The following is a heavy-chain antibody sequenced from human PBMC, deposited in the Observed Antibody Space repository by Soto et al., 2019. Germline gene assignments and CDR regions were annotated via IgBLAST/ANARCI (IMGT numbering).Heavy chain of an antibody. D-gene: IGHD6-13*01. CDR1: EFSFDDYA. V-gene: IGHV3-23*01. CDR3: AKSSVWYPYFDS. CDR2: ITYTGVST. Sequence: TGGSLRLSCAASEFSFDDYAMSWVRQAPGKGLEWVSSITYTGVSTYYADSVEGRFTISRDNSRDTLFLQMNSLRAEDTAIYYCAKSSVWYPYFDSWGQGTLVTVSS. J-gene: IGHJ4*02.